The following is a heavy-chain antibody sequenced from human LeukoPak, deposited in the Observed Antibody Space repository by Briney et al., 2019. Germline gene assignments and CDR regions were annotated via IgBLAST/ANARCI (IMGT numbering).Heavy chain of an antibody. CDR2: INGGGNTT. D-gene: IGHD6-19*01. J-gene: IGHJ6*03. Sequence: GGSLRLSCAASGFAFSSFAMGWVRQSPGKGLEWLSTINGGGNTTFYADSVKGRFTISRDNSKNTLYLHMGSLRPDDTAIYYCTKELHVAVAVADYYYFYMDVWGRGTAVTVSS. CDR3: TKELHVAVAVADYYYFYMDV. CDR1: GFAFSSFA. V-gene: IGHV3-23*01.